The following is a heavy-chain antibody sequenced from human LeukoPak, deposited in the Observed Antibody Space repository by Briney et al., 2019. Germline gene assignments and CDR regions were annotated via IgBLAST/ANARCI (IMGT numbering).Heavy chain of an antibody. V-gene: IGHV3-30*18. J-gene: IGHJ6*02. Sequence: GRSLRLSCAASGFTFSSYGMHWVRQAPGKGLEWVAVISYDGSNKYYADSVKGRFTISRDNSKNTLYLRMNSLRAEDTAVYYCAKDQGGDYDYYYYGMDVWGQGTSVTVSS. CDR3: AKDQGGDYDYYYYGMDV. D-gene: IGHD4-17*01. CDR2: ISYDGSNK. CDR1: GFTFSSYG.